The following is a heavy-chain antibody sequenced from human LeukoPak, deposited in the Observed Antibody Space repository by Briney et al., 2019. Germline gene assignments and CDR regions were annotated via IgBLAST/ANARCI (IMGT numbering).Heavy chain of an antibody. J-gene: IGHJ6*03. CDR2: IKQDGSEK. Sequence: GGSLRLSCAASGFTFSSYWMSWVRQAPGKGLEWVANIKQDGSEKYYVDSVKGRFTISRGNAKNSLYLQMNSLRAEDTAVYYCAREGTNYDFWSGYSYYYYMDVWGKGTTVTVSS. CDR1: GFTFSSYW. CDR3: AREGTNYDFWSGYSYYYYMDV. V-gene: IGHV3-7*01. D-gene: IGHD3-3*01.